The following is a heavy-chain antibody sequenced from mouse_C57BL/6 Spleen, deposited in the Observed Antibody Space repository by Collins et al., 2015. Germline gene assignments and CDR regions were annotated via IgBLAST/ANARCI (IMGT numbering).Heavy chain of an antibody. J-gene: IGHJ3*01. Sequence: QVQLQQSGAELARPGTSVRLSCKASGYTFTSYAITWVKQRTGQGLEWIGEIYPRSGNAYCNEKFKGKATLTADKSSSTAYMELRSLTSEDSAVYFCARLYSNSLSFAYWGQGTLVTVSA. D-gene: IGHD2-5*01. V-gene: IGHV1-81*01. CDR1: GYTFTSYA. CDR3: ARLYSNSLSFAY. CDR2: IYPRSGNA.